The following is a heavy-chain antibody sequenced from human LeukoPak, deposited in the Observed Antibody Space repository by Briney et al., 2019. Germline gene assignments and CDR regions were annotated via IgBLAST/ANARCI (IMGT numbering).Heavy chain of an antibody. D-gene: IGHD2/OR15-2a*01. CDR2: IYSGGTT. J-gene: IGHJ3*02. V-gene: IGHV3-66*04. Sequence: GGSLRLSCAASGFTFSSYWMNWARQAPGKGLEWVSAIYSGGTTYYADSVKGRFTISRDNSKNTVYVQMNSLGADDTAVYYCAKQRDATTIFTIWGQGTMVTVSS. CDR3: AKQRDATTIFTI. CDR1: GFTFSSYW.